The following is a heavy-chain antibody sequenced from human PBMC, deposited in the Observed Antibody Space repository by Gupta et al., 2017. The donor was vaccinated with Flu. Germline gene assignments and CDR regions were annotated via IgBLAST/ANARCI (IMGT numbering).Heavy chain of an antibody. CDR1: RFIFSDYY. D-gene: IGHD4-17*01. CDR3: ARSEGTDYGGTPGESDAFDI. J-gene: IGHJ3*02. V-gene: IGHV3-11*01. CDR2: ISGSGSTI. Sequence: QVQLVESGGGLVKPGGSLRLSCAASRFIFSDYYMSWIRRAPGKGLEWISYISGSGSTIYYADSVKGRFTISRDNAKKSLYLQMNSLRAGDTAVYYCARSEGTDYGGTPGESDAFDIWGQGTMVTVSS.